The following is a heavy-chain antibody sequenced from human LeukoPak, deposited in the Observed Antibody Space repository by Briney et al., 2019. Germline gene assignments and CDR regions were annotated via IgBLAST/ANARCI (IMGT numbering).Heavy chain of an antibody. CDR3: ARGGYCSGGSCYWGRIDY. CDR1: GYTCTSYY. V-gene: IGHV1-46*01. J-gene: IGHJ4*02. CDR2: INPSGGST. D-gene: IGHD2-15*01. Sequence: ASVRVSCKASGYTCTSYYMHWVRQAPGQGLEWMGIINPSGGSTSYAQKFQGRVTMTRDTSTSTVYMELSSLRSEDTAVYYCARGGYCSGGSCYWGRIDYWGQGTLVTVSS.